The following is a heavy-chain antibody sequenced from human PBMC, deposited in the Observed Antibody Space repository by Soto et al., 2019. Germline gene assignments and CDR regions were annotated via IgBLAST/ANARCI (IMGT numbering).Heavy chain of an antibody. V-gene: IGHV3-30-3*01. CDR3: AREPGDAYYYGMDV. Sequence: QVQLVESGGGVVQPGRSLRLSCAASGFTFSSYAMHWVRQAPGKGLEWVAVISYDGSNKYYADSVKGRFTISRDNSKNTLYLQMNSLRAEDTAVYYCAREPGDAYYYGMDVWGQGTTVTVSS. CDR1: GFTFSSYA. J-gene: IGHJ6*02. D-gene: IGHD1-26*01. CDR2: ISYDGSNK.